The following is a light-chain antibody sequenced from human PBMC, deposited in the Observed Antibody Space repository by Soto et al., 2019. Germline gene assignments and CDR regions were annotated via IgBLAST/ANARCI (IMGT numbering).Light chain of an antibody. CDR1: QTITSTY. V-gene: IGKV3-20*01. Sequence: EIFLTQSPGTLSLSPWERATLSCRASQTITSTYLAWYQQKPGQAPRLLIYGASSRATGIPDRFSGSGSETDFTLTISRLEPEDFAVYYCHHYGSTFGQGTKVDIK. CDR3: HHYGST. CDR2: GAS. J-gene: IGKJ1*01.